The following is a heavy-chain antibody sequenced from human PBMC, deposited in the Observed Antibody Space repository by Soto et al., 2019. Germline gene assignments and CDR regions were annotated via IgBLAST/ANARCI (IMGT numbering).Heavy chain of an antibody. V-gene: IGHV4-61*01. D-gene: IGHD3-22*01. CDR2: IYYSGST. Sequence: SETLSLTCTVSGGSVSSGSYYWSWIRQPPGKGLEWIGYIYYSGSTNYNPSLKSRVTISVDTSKNQFSLELSSVTAADTAVYYCARDGGDSSGYYPFDYWGQGTLVTVSS. CDR1: GGSVSSGSYY. J-gene: IGHJ4*02. CDR3: ARDGGDSSGYYPFDY.